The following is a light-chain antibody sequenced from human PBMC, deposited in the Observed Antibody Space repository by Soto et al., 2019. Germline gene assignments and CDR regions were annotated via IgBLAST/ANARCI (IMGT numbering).Light chain of an antibody. J-gene: IGLJ1*01. Sequence: QSVLTQPPSASGSPGQSVTISCTGTSSDVGGYDYVSWYQQHPGKAPKLMVYDVSKRPSGVPDRFSGSKSGNTASLTVSGLQAEDKADYYCSSYAGSNNYVFGTATKLTVL. V-gene: IGLV2-8*01. CDR2: DVS. CDR1: SSDVGGYDY. CDR3: SSYAGSNNYV.